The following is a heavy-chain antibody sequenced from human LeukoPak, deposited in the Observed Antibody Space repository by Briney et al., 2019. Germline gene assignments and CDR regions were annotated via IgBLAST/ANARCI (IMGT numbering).Heavy chain of an antibody. CDR3: AKDKGYCSTTSCYVFDY. V-gene: IGHV3-9*01. J-gene: IGHJ4*02. CDR1: GFTFDDCA. Sequence: GRSLRLSCAASGFTFDDCAMHWVRQAPGKGLEWVSTISWNSGSIGYADSVKGRFTISRDNAKNSLYLQMNSLRAEDTALYYCAKDKGYCSTTSCYVFDYWGQGTLVTVSS. D-gene: IGHD2-2*01. CDR2: ISWNSGSI.